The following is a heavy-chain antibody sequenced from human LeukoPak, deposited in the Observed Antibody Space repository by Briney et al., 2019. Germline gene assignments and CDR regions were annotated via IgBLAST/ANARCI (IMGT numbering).Heavy chain of an antibody. CDR1: GFTFSSYG. CDR2: INPEGSEK. Sequence: GGSLRLSCAASGFTFSSYGMHWVRQAPGKGLEWVASINPEGSEKYSAGSVKGRFTISRDNAKSSLYLQMDSLRVEDTAFYYCARDLAYSRLGYWGQGVLVTVSS. V-gene: IGHV3-7*01. D-gene: IGHD5-18*01. CDR3: ARDLAYSRLGY. J-gene: IGHJ4*02.